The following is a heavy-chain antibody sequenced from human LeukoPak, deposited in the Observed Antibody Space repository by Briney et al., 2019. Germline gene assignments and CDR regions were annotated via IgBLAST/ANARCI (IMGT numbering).Heavy chain of an antibody. CDR2: INPNSGGT. D-gene: IGHD3-22*01. Sequence: GASVKVSCKASGYTFTGYYMHWVRQAPGQGLEWMGWINPNSGGTNYAQKFQGRVTMTRDTSISTAYMELSRLRSDDTAVYYCARGGYYDSSGHYYNPQPYYYYYMDVWGKGTTVTVSS. J-gene: IGHJ6*03. V-gene: IGHV1-2*02. CDR3: ARGGYYDSSGHYYNPQPYYYYYMDV. CDR1: GYTFTGYY.